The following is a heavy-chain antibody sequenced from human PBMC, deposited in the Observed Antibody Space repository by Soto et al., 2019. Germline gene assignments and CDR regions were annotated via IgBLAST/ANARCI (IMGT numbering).Heavy chain of an antibody. D-gene: IGHD5-18*01. CDR1: GGSISSAGYY. V-gene: IGHV4-31*03. J-gene: IGHJ4*02. Sequence: SDTVSRTCTVSGGSISSAGYYSSWIRQHPGKGLEWIGYIYYSGSTYYNPSLKSRVTISVDTSKNQFSLKLSSVTAADTAVYYCARDHVDTAMVDYWGQGTLVTVSS. CDR3: ARDHVDTAMVDY. CDR2: IYYSGST.